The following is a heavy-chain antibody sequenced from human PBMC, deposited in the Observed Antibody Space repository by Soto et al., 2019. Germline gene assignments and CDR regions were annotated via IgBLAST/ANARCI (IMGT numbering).Heavy chain of an antibody. Sequence: QVQLVESGGGVVQPGRSLRLSCAASGFTFSSYGMHWVRQAPGKGLEWVAVIWYDGSNKYYADSVKGRFTISRDNSKNTLYLQMNSLRDEDTAVYYCARGHSSSFYGMDVWGQGTTVTVSS. D-gene: IGHD6-6*01. CDR1: GFTFSSYG. J-gene: IGHJ6*02. CDR3: ARGHSSSFYGMDV. CDR2: IWYDGSNK. V-gene: IGHV3-33*01.